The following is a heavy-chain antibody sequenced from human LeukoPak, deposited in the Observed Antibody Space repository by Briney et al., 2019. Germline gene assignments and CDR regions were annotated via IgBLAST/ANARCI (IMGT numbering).Heavy chain of an antibody. CDR1: GGSISSYY. CDR2: IYYSGST. V-gene: IGHV4-59*01. CDR3: ARVVRKGAVRVAGNGGWFDP. Sequence: SETLSLTCTVSGGSISSYYWSWIRQPPGKGLEWIGYIYYSGSTNYNPSLKSRVTISVDTSKNQFSLKLSSVTAADTAVYYCARVVRKGAVRVAGNGGWFDPWGQGTLVTVSS. J-gene: IGHJ5*02. D-gene: IGHD6-19*01.